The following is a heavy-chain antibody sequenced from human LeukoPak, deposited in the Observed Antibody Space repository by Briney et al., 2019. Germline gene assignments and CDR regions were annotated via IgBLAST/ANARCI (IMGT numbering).Heavy chain of an antibody. V-gene: IGHV3-49*02. CDR2: IKSKAYSGTT. Sequence: WVGFIKSKAYSGTTEYAASVKGRFIISRDDSKTIAYLQMDSLKSEDTAVYYCASAARPIYWGQGTLVTVSS. D-gene: IGHD6-6*01. CDR3: ASAARPIY. J-gene: IGHJ4*02.